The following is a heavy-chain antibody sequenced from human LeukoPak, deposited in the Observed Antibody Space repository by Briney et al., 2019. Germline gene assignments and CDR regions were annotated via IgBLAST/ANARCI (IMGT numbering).Heavy chain of an antibody. CDR1: GFTVSSNY. CDR2: IYSGGST. D-gene: IGHD3-10*01. V-gene: IGHV3-66*01. CDR3: ASRLVVRGVIHFDY. Sequence: GGSLRLSCAASGFTVSSNYMSWVRQAPGKGLEWVSVIYSGGSTYYADSVKGRFTISRDNSKNTLYLQMNSLRAEGTAVYYCASRLVVRGVIHFDYWGQGTLVTVSS. J-gene: IGHJ4*02.